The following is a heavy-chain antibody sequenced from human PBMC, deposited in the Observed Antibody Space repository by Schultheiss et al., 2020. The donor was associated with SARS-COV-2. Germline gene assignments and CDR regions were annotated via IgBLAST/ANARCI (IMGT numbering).Heavy chain of an antibody. CDR1: GGSISSGGYY. D-gene: IGHD4-23*01. Sequence: LRLSCTVSGGSISSGGYYWSWIRQHPGKGLEWIGRIYTSGSTNYNPSLKSRVTISVDTSKNQFSLKLSSVTAADTAVYYCARSPYGGNHRGWWFDPWGQGTLVTVSS. V-gene: IGHV4-61*02. J-gene: IGHJ5*02. CDR2: IYTSGST. CDR3: ARSPYGGNHRGWWFDP.